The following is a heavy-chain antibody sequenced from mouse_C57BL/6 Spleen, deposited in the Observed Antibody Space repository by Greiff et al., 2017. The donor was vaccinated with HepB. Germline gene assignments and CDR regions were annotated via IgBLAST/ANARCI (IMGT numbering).Heavy chain of an antibody. D-gene: IGHD2-1*01. J-gene: IGHJ4*01. CDR1: GYTFTSYW. CDR3: ARGGNHYAMDY. V-gene: IGHV1-52*01. Sequence: QVQLQQPGAELVRPGSSVKLSCKASGYTFTSYWMHWVKQRPIQGLEWIGNIDPSDSETHYNQKFTDKATLTVDTSYSKADMQLSSLTSEDSAVYYCARGGNHYAMDYWGQGTSVTVSS. CDR2: IDPSDSET.